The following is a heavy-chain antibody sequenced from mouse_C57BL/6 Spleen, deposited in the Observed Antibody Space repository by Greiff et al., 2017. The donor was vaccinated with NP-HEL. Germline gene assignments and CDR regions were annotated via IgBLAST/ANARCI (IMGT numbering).Heavy chain of an antibody. CDR3: AYYSNNVFYAMDY. D-gene: IGHD2-5*01. Sequence: EVQLQESGPGLVKPSQSLSLTCSVTGYSITSGYYWNWIRQFPGNKLEWMGYISYDGSNNYNPSLKNRISITRDTSKNQFFLKLNSVTTEDTATYYCAYYSNNVFYAMDYWGQGTSVTVSS. CDR1: GYSITSGYY. J-gene: IGHJ4*01. V-gene: IGHV3-6*01. CDR2: ISYDGSN.